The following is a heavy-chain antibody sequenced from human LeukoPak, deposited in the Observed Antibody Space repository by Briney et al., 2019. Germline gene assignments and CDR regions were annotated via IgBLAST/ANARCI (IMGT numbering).Heavy chain of an antibody. CDR2: MNPNSGNT. CDR1: GYTFTSYD. J-gene: IGHJ5*02. D-gene: IGHD2-15*01. CDR3: ARGMYCSGGSCYGGEYNWFDP. Sequence: ASVKVSCKASGYTFTSYDINWVRQATGQGREWMGWMNPNSGNTGYAQKFQGRVTMTRNTSISTAYMELSSLRSEDTAVYYCARGMYCSGGSCYGGEYNWFDPWGQGTLVTVSS. V-gene: IGHV1-8*01.